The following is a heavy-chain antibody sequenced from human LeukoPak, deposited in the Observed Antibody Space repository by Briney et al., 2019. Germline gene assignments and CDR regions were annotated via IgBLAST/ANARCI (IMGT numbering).Heavy chain of an antibody. CDR2: ISYDGSNK. J-gene: IGHJ6*02. CDR1: GFTFSSYA. V-gene: IGHV3-30-3*01. Sequence: PGGSLRLSCAASGFTFSSYAMHWVRQAPGKGLEWVAVISYDGSNKYYADSVKGRFTISRDNSKNTLYLQMNSLRAEDTAVYYCARDWDYDFWSGYYMEHYGMDVWGQGTTVTVSS. CDR3: ARDWDYDFWSGYYMEHYGMDV. D-gene: IGHD3-3*01.